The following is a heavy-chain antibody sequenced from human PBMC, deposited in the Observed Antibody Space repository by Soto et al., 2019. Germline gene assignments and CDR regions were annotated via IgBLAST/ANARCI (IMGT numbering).Heavy chain of an antibody. CDR3: TTDMYRGGYYDSSGYPADYYYYGMDV. D-gene: IGHD3-22*01. J-gene: IGHJ6*02. Sequence: GGSLRLSCAASGFTFSNAWMNWVRQAPGKGLEWVGRIKSKTDGGTTDYAAPVKGRFTISRDDSKNTLYLQMNSLKTEDTAVYYCTTDMYRGGYYDSSGYPADYYYYGMDVWGQGTTVTVSS. V-gene: IGHV3-15*07. CDR2: IKSKTDGGTT. CDR1: GFTFSNAW.